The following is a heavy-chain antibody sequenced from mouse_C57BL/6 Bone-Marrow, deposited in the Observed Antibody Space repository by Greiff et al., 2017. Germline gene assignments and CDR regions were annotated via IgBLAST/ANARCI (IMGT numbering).Heavy chain of an antibody. CDR1: GYTFTSYG. CDR3: ARRNLGAWFAY. J-gene: IGHJ3*01. CDR2: IYPRSGNT. D-gene: IGHD4-1*01. V-gene: IGHV1-81*01. Sequence: VQLQQSGAELARPGASVKLSCKASGYTFTSYGISWVKQRTGQGLEWIGEIYPRSGNTYYNEKFKGKATLTADKSSSTAYMELRSLTSEDSAVYFCARRNLGAWFAYWGQGTLVTVSA.